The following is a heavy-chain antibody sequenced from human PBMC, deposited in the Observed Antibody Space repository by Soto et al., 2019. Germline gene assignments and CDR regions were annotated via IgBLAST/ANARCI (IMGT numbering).Heavy chain of an antibody. J-gene: IGHJ5*02. Sequence: SETLSLTCAVSGGSISSSNWRSWVRQPPGKGLEWIGEIYHSGSTNYNPSLKSRVTISVDKSKNQFSLKLSSVTAADTAVYYCARSERGSSGYTFDPWGQGTLVTVSS. CDR3: ARSERGSSGYTFDP. D-gene: IGHD3-22*01. CDR2: IYHSGST. V-gene: IGHV4-4*02. CDR1: GGSISSSNW.